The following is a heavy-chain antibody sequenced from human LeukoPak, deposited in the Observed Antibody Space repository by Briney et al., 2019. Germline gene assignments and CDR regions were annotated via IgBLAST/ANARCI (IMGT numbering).Heavy chain of an antibody. CDR3: ARVIGGWEQLGFDY. D-gene: IGHD1-26*01. J-gene: IGHJ4*02. CDR1: GFTFSSYW. V-gene: IGHV3-74*01. Sequence: GGSLRPSCAASGFTFSSYWMHWVRQVPGKGLVWVSRINRDGSSTSYADSVKGRFTISRDNAKNTLYLQMNSLRAEDTAVYYCARVIGGWEQLGFDYWGQGTLVTVSS. CDR2: INRDGSST.